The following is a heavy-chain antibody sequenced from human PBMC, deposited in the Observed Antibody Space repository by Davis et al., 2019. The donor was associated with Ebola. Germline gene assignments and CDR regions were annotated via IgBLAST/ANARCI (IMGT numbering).Heavy chain of an antibody. CDR1: GFTFSSYA. CDR2: IKSKTDGGTT. CDR3: TAYGSGSYYLFDY. V-gene: IGHV3-15*01. Sequence: PGGSLRLSCAASGFTFSSYAMSWVRQAPGKGLEWVGRIKSKTDGGTTDYAAPVKGRFTTSRDDSKNTLYLQMNSLKTEDTAVYYCTAYGSGSYYLFDYWGQGTLVTVSS. D-gene: IGHD3-10*01. J-gene: IGHJ4*02.